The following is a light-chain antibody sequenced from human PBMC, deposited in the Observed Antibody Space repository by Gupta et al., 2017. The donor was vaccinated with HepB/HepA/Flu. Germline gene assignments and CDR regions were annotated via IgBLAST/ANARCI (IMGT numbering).Light chain of an antibody. CDR3: QQYNNWPPVT. Sequence: EIVMTQSPATLSVSPRERVTLSCRASQSVSSNLAWYQQKHGQAPKLLVYDASTRATGIPARFSGSGSGTEFTLTISSLQSEDFAIYYCQQYNNWPPVTFGGGTKVEIK. J-gene: IGKJ4*01. CDR1: QSVSSN. CDR2: DAS. V-gene: IGKV3-15*01.